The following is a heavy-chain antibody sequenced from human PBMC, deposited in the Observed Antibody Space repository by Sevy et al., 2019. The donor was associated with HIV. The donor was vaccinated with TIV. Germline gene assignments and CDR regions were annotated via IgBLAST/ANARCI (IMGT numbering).Heavy chain of an antibody. D-gene: IGHD1-1*01. Sequence: GESLKFSCKGSGYSFSTYWIAWVRQMPGKGLELMGLIFPGDSDTRYSPCFQGQVTISADKSIRPSYLQWNSLKASDTATYYCARRGIQLRGSDYFYYGLDVWGQGTTVTVSS. V-gene: IGHV5-51*01. CDR3: ARRGIQLRGSDYFYYGLDV. J-gene: IGHJ6*02. CDR1: GYSFSTYW. CDR2: IFPGDSDT.